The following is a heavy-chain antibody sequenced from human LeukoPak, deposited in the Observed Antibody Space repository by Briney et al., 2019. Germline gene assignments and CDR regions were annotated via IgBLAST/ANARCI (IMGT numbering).Heavy chain of an antibody. CDR1: GFTLRPYL. Sequence: GGCLPVSCLVSGFTLRPYLMHWLRQAPGKGLEYVSAISSKGDNTYYADSVKGRFTISRDNSKNTLYLQMSSLRADDTAVYYCVRGTGYWGQGTLVTASS. CDR2: ISSKGDNT. CDR3: VRGTGY. V-gene: IGHV3-64D*06. J-gene: IGHJ4*02.